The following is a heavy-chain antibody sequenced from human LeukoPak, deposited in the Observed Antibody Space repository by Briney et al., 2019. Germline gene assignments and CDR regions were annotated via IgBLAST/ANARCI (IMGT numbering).Heavy chain of an antibody. V-gene: IGHV1-3*01. CDR2: INAGNGNT. CDR1: GYTFINFA. Sequence: ASVKVSCKASGYTFINFAINWGRQAPGQRPEWMGWINAGNGNTKYSQKFQGRVTITRDTSASTAYMELSSLTSDDTAVYYCAKDNGQLGIEGDYWGQGTLVTVSS. J-gene: IGHJ4*02. CDR3: AKDNGQLGIEGDY. D-gene: IGHD7-27*01.